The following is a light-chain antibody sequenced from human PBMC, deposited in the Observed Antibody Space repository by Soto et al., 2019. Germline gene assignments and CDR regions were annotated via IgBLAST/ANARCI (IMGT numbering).Light chain of an antibody. J-gene: IGKJ1*01. CDR2: DAS. Sequence: DIVLTQSPGTLSLSPGESATLSSRASQSVSSSYLAWYQQKPGQAPRLVSYDASSRATGTPDRFSGSGSGTEFILIISRLEPEDFEVYYCQQYDSSPRTFGQGTKVDIK. CDR3: QQYDSSPRT. CDR1: QSVSSSY. V-gene: IGKV3-20*01.